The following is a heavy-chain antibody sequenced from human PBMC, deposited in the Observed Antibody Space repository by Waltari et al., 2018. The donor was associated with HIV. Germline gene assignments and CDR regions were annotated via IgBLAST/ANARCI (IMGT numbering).Heavy chain of an antibody. D-gene: IGHD5-18*01. J-gene: IGHJ3*02. CDR1: GGSISSSSYY. Sequence: QLQLQESGPGLVKPSETLSLTCTVSGGSISSSSYYWGWIRQPPGKGLEWIGSIYYSGGTYYNPSLKSRVTISVDTSKNQFSLKLSSVTAADTAVYYCARETRIQLWLRAFDIWGQGTMVTVSS. CDR3: ARETRIQLWLRAFDI. CDR2: IYYSGGT. V-gene: IGHV4-39*07.